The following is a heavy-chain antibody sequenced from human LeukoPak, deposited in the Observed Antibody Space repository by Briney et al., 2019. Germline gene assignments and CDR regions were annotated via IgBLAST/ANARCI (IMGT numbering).Heavy chain of an antibody. Sequence: GGSLRLSCAASGFRFSNFAMSWVRQAPGKGLEWVSLIIGSSGDTLYADSVKGRFTISRDISKNRLYLQMNSLRAEDTALYNCAKGAYDYIEMGYFDDWGQGTLVTVSS. V-gene: IGHV3-23*01. CDR2: IIGSSGDT. CDR3: AKGAYDYIEMGYFDD. D-gene: IGHD5-12*01. J-gene: IGHJ4*02. CDR1: GFRFSNFA.